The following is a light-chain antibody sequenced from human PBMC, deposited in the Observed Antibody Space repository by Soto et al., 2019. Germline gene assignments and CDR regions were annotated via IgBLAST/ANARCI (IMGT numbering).Light chain of an antibody. V-gene: IGKV4-1*01. Sequence: DIVMTQSPDSLAVSLGERATVNCKSSQSLLYRSNNKNYLAWFQQKPGQPPKLLIYWASTRESGVPDRFSGSGSGTDFTLTISSLQAEDVAVYYCQQYYRTPLTFGGGTKVEIK. CDR2: WAS. CDR1: QSLLYRSNNKNY. J-gene: IGKJ4*01. CDR3: QQYYRTPLT.